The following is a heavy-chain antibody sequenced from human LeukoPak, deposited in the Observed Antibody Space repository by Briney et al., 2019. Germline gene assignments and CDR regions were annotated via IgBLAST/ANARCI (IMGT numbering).Heavy chain of an antibody. V-gene: IGHV1-46*01. CDR2: INPSGSST. J-gene: IGHJ3*02. CDR1: GYTFTGYY. D-gene: IGHD2-21*02. Sequence: ASMKVSCKASGYTFTGYYMHWVRQAPGQGLEWMGIINPSGSSTSYAQKFQGRVTMTRDTSTSTVYMELSSLRSEDTAVYYCARDGAYCGGDCQYAFDIWGQGTMVTVSS. CDR3: ARDGAYCGGDCQYAFDI.